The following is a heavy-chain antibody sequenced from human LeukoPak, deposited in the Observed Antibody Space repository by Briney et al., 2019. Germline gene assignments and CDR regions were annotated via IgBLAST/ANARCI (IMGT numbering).Heavy chain of an antibody. J-gene: IGHJ4*02. V-gene: IGHV3-15*01. CDR1: GFTFSSYA. D-gene: IGHD3-22*01. CDR3: TAGITMIIEGFDY. CDR2: IKSKTDGGTT. Sequence: GGSLRLSCAASGFTFSSYAMSWVRQAPGKGLEWVGRIKSKTDGGTTDYAAPVKGRFTVSRDDSKNTLYLQMNSLKTEDTAVYYCTAGITMIIEGFDYWGQGTLVTVSS.